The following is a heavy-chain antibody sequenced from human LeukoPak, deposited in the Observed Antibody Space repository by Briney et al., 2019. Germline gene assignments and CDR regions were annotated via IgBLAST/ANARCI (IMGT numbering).Heavy chain of an antibody. V-gene: IGHV1-18*04. CDR2: ISAYNGNT. CDR3: ARIYSYGNGVYYFDY. Sequence: APVKVSCKASGYTFTAYGISWVRQAPGQGLERMGWISAYNGNTNYAQKLQGRVTMTTDTSTSTAYMELRSLRSDDTAVYYCARIYSYGNGVYYFDYWGQGTLVTVSS. D-gene: IGHD5-18*01. CDR1: GYTFTAYG. J-gene: IGHJ4*02.